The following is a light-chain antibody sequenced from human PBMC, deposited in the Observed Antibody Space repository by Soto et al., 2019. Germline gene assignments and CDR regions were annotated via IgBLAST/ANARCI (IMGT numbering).Light chain of an antibody. CDR3: SSYISSSTFV. Sequence: QSVLTQPPSVSGSPGQSVTISCTGTSSDVGSYNRVSWYQQPPGTAPKLIIYEVSNRPSGVPDRFSGSKSGNTASLTISGLQAEDEADYYCSSYISSSTFVFGGGTQLTVL. J-gene: IGLJ2*01. CDR1: SSDVGSYNR. CDR2: EVS. V-gene: IGLV2-18*02.